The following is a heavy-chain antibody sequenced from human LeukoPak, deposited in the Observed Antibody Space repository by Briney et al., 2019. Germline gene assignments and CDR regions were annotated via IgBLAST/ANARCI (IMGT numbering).Heavy chain of an antibody. Sequence: ASVKVSCKASGYTFTSYGISWVRQAPGQGLEWMGWISAYNGNTNYAQKLQGRVTMTTDTSTSTAYMELRSLRSDDTAVYYCARVSHKHIVVGASTKNWFDPWGQGTLVTVSS. CDR3: ARVSHKHIVVGASTKNWFDP. CDR2: ISAYNGNT. D-gene: IGHD2-2*01. J-gene: IGHJ5*02. CDR1: GYTFTSYG. V-gene: IGHV1-18*01.